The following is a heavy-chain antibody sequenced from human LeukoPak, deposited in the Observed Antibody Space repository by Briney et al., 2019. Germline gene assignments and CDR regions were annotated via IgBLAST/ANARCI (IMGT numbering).Heavy chain of an antibody. CDR1: GYTFTSYD. CDR2: MNPNSGNT. V-gene: IGHV1-8*01. Sequence: PSASVTVSCKASGYTFTSYDINWVRQATGQGLEWMGWMNPNSGNTGYAQKFQGRVTITRDTSASTAYMELSSLRSEDTAVYYCASSDIVVVVAATDDAFDIWGQGTMVTVSS. J-gene: IGHJ3*02. CDR3: ASSDIVVVVAATDDAFDI. D-gene: IGHD2-15*01.